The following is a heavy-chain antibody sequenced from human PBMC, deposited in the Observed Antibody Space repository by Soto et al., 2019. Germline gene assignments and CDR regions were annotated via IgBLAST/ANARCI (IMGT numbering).Heavy chain of an antibody. J-gene: IGHJ6*02. D-gene: IGHD3-10*01. CDR3: ARDRSYYGSGSYSQAYYYYGMDV. CDR2: IYYSGST. Sequence: SETLSLTCTVSGGSISSYYWSWIRQPPGKGLECIGYIYYSGSTNYNPSLKSRVTISVDTSKNQFSLKLSSVTAADTAVYYCARDRSYYGSGSYSQAYYYYGMDVWGQGTTVTVSS. CDR1: GGSISSYY. V-gene: IGHV4-59*01.